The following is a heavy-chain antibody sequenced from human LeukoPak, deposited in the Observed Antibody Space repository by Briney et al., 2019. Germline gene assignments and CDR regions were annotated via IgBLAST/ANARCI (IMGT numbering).Heavy chain of an antibody. D-gene: IGHD6-13*01. CDR2: INPSGGST. CDR1: GYSFTSYY. CDR3: ARDRRAAAGKGFDY. J-gene: IGHJ4*02. V-gene: IGHV1-46*01. Sequence: ASVKVSCTASGYSFTSYYMHWVRQAPGQGLEWMGIINPSGGSTSYAQKFQGRVTMTRDMSTSTVYMELSSLRSEDTAVYYCARDRRAAAGKGFDYWGQGTLVTVSS.